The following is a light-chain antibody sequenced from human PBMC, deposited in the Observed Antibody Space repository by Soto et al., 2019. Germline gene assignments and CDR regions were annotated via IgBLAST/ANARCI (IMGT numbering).Light chain of an antibody. Sequence: VLTQSPATLSLSPGERATLHCRASQSIHTSLAWYQQKSGKPPRLVIYDSTLRANGVPDRFGGSRSGTEFTLTINSLEPEDFAVYYCQQRNVWPPITFGQGTRLEIK. CDR2: DST. CDR1: QSIHTS. V-gene: IGKV3-11*01. CDR3: QQRNVWPPIT. J-gene: IGKJ5*01.